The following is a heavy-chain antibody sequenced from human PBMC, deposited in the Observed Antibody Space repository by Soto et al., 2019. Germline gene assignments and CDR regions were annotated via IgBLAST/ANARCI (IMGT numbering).Heavy chain of an antibody. Sequence: QVQLVQSGAEVKKPGSSVQVSCKASGGTFSSYAISWVRQAPGQGLEWLGGFIPIFGTAHYAQKFQRRVTIPAEQCKSTAYIELSSLRSEDKAVYYCARLQPDIVVGPAATRGWFGPWGQGNLVNVLS. D-gene: IGHD2-2*01. V-gene: IGHV1-69*01. CDR1: GGTFSSYA. CDR2: FIPIFGTA. J-gene: IGHJ5*01. CDR3: ARLQPDIVVGPAATRGWFGP.